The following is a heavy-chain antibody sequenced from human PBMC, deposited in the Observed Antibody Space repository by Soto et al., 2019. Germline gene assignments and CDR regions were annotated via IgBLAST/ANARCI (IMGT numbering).Heavy chain of an antibody. J-gene: IGHJ5*02. CDR2: IYYSGST. Sequence: SETLSLTCTVSGGSISSGDYYWSWIRQVPKKGLEWIGYIYYSGSTYYNPSLRSRVAMSVDTSKNQFSLKLSSVTAADTAVYYCARGGVAVLRFLEWSNWFDPWGQGTLVTVSS. CDR3: ARGGVAVLRFLEWSNWFDP. D-gene: IGHD3-3*01. CDR1: GGSISSGDYY. V-gene: IGHV4-30-4*08.